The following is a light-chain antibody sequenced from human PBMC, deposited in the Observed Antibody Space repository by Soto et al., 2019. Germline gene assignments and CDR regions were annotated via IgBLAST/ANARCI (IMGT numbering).Light chain of an antibody. V-gene: IGLV6-57*02. CDR1: SGSIASNY. Sequence: NFMLTQPHSVSESPGKTVTISCTGSSGSIASNYVQWYQQRPGSAPTTVIYEDNQRPSGVPDRFSGSIDSSSNSASLTISGLKTEDEADYYCQSYDSSTMVFGGGTTLTVL. CDR3: QSYDSSTMV. J-gene: IGLJ2*01. CDR2: EDN.